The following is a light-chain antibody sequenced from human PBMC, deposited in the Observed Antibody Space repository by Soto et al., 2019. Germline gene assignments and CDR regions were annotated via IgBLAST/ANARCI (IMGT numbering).Light chain of an antibody. CDR1: QSVRSTY. CDR3: QQYGDWPLT. V-gene: IGKV3-15*01. J-gene: IGKJ4*01. Sequence: EIVMTQSPVTLSVSPGERATLSCRASQSVRSTYLAWYQQKPGQAPRLLIFGVSYRAAGIPARFSGCGSGTEFTSTISSLQSEDFAVYYCQQYGDWPLTFGGGTKVDIK. CDR2: GVS.